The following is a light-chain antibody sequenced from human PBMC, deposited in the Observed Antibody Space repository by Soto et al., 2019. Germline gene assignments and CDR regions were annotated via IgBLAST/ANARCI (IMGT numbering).Light chain of an antibody. CDR3: QTWGTGIPV. CDR1: SGHSNYA. J-gene: IGLJ3*02. V-gene: IGLV4-69*02. Sequence: QPVLTQSTSASASLGASVNLTCTLSSGHSNYAIAWHQQQPEKGPRYFMNVNSDGSHTKGDGIPDRYSGSSSGADRYLTISSLQSEDEADYYCQTWGTGIPVFGGGTKLTFL. CDR2: VNSDGSH.